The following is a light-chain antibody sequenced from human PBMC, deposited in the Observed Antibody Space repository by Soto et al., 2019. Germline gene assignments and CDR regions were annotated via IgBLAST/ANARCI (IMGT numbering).Light chain of an antibody. J-gene: IGKJ3*01. Sequence: IVLTQSPGTLSVSPGERVILSCRASQTLRNKLAWYQQKPGQAPRLLIYGGFTRATGIPARFSGSGSGTELTLTINSLQSEDFAIYYCQHHNAWPLTFGPGTKLDLK. V-gene: IGKV3-15*01. CDR3: QHHNAWPLT. CDR2: GGF. CDR1: QTLRNK.